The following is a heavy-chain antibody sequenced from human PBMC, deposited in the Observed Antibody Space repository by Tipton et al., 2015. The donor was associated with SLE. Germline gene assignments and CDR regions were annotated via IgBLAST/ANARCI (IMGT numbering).Heavy chain of an antibody. CDR2: IYYSGST. CDR3: ARDEAALLDY. J-gene: IGHJ4*02. CDR1: GGSFSGYY. Sequence: TLSLTCAVYGGSFSGYYWSWIRQPPGKGLEWIGSIYYSGSTYYNPSLKSRVTISVDTSKNQFSLKLSSVTAADTAVYYCARDEAALLDYWGQGTLVTVSS. V-gene: IGHV4-34*01. D-gene: IGHD6-25*01.